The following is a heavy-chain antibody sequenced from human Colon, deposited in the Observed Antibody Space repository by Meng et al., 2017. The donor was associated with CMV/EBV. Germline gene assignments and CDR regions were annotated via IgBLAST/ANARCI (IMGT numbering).Heavy chain of an antibody. D-gene: IGHD5-18*01. CDR2: IYSGGSST. CDR3: ARLEETTMVIQAFDV. Sequence: GESLKISCAASGFTFSSYAMSWVRQAPGKGLEWVSVIYSGGSSTYYADSVKGRFTISRDNSKNTLYLQMNSLRAEDTAVYYCARLEETTMVIQAFDVWGQGTMVTVSS. CDR1: GFTFSSYA. J-gene: IGHJ3*01. V-gene: IGHV3-23*03.